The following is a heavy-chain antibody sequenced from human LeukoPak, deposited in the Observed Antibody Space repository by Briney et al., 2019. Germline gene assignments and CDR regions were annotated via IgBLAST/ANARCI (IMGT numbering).Heavy chain of an antibody. CDR3: AKDFGLSGSYFGY. J-gene: IGHJ4*02. CDR1: GFTFSNSA. CDR2: ISGSGGST. D-gene: IGHD3-10*01. V-gene: IGHV3-23*01. Sequence: GGSLRLSCAASGFTFSNSAMTWVRQAPGKGLEWVSAISGSGGSTYYADSVKGRFTISRDNSKDTLYLQMNSLRAEDTAVYYCAKDFGLSGSYFGYWGQGTLVTVSP.